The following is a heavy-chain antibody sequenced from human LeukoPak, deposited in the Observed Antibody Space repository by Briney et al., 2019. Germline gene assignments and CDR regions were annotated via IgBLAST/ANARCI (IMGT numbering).Heavy chain of an antibody. CDR3: ARGDFRWEMATTIAFDI. Sequence: GGSLRLSCAGSGFTFNTYAMSWVRQAPGKGLEWVAVISYAGSNEHYADSVKGRFTISRDNSKNTLFLQMNSLRAEDTAVYYCARGDFRWEMATTIAFDIWGQGTMVTVSS. V-gene: IGHV3-30*04. CDR1: GFTFNTYA. CDR2: ISYAGSNE. D-gene: IGHD5-24*01. J-gene: IGHJ3*02.